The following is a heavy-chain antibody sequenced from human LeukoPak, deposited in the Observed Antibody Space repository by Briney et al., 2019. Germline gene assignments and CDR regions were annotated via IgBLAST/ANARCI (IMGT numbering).Heavy chain of an antibody. J-gene: IGHJ6*02. D-gene: IGHD3-3*01. CDR2: INHSGST. CDR3: ARFLRENYYYYGMDV. Sequence: SETLSLTCAVYGGSFSGYYWSWIRQPPGKGLEWIGEINHSGSTNYNPSLKSRVTISVDTSKNQFSLKLSSVTAADTAVYYCARFLRENYYYYGMDVWGQGTTVTVSS. CDR1: GGSFSGYY. V-gene: IGHV4-34*01.